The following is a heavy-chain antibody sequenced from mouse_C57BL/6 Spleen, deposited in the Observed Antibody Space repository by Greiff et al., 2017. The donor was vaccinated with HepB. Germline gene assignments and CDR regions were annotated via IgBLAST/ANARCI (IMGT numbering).Heavy chain of an antibody. CDR2: IYPGDGDT. V-gene: IGHV1-82*01. Sequence: VQLQQSGPELVKPGASVKISCKASGYAFSSSWMNWVKQRPGKGLEWIGRIYPGDGDTNYNGKFKGKATLTADKSSSTAYMQLSSLTSEDSAVYFCARGGSGYPLRYWGQGTTLTVSS. CDR1: GYAFSSSW. J-gene: IGHJ2*01. CDR3: ARGGSGYPLRY. D-gene: IGHD3-2*02.